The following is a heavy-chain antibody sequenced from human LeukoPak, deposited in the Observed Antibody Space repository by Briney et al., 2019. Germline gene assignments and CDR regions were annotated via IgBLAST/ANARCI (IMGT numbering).Heavy chain of an antibody. CDR2: IYYSGST. CDR3: ASIGTIAAAGIIVD. Sequence: SETLSLTCTVSGGSISSYYWSWIRQPPGKGLEWIGYIYYSGSTNYNPSLKSRVTISVDTSKNQFSLKLSSVTAADTAVYYCASIGTIAAAGIIVDWGQGTLVTVSS. J-gene: IGHJ4*02. V-gene: IGHV4-59*12. CDR1: GGSISSYY. D-gene: IGHD6-13*01.